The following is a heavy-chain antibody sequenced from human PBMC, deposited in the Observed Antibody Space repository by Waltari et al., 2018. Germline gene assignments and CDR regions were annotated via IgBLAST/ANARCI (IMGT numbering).Heavy chain of an antibody. CDR3: ATDSVVPAAIRDYYYGMDV. V-gene: IGHV1-24*01. CDR2: FDPEYGET. J-gene: IGHJ6*02. Sequence: QVQLVQSGAEVKKPGASVKVYCKVYGYTLPELSMHWVRQAPGKGLEWMGGFDPEYGETIYAQKFQGRVTMTEDTSTDTAYMELSSLRSEDTAVYYCATDSVVPAAIRDYYYGMDVWGQGTTVTVSS. D-gene: IGHD2-2*02. CDR1: GYTLPELS.